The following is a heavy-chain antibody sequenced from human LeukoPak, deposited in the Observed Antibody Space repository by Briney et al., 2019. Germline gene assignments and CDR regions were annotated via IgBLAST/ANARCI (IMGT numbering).Heavy chain of an antibody. V-gene: IGHV4-34*01. D-gene: IGHD3-10*01. Sequence: PPETLSLTCAVYDESFSGYYCSWIRQPPRKGLEWIGEIDHSGSTNYNPSLQSRVTISVDTSKNQFSLKVSSVSAADTAVYYCARGNRPYGEHEAFDIWGHGTTVTVS. CDR3: ARGNRPYGEHEAFDI. CDR1: DESFSGYY. J-gene: IGHJ3*02. CDR2: IDHSGST.